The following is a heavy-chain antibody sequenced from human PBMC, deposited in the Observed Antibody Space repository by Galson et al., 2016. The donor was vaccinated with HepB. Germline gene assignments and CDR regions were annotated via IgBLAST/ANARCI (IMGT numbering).Heavy chain of an antibody. CDR1: GFMFTHYW. V-gene: IGHV3-7*03. D-gene: IGHD3-10*01. CDR3: ARAATSGSVDF. CDR2: INEHGTEV. J-gene: IGHJ4*02. Sequence: SLRLSCAVSGFMFTHYWMSWVRQAPGKGLEAVANINEHGTEVFYVDSVKGRLTISRDNARNSLFLQMNGLRAGDTAIYFCARAATSGSVDFWGQGTLVTVSS.